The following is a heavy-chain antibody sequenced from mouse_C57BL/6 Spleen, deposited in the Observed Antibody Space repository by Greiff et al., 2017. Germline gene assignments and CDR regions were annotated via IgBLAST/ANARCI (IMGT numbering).Heavy chain of an antibody. Sequence: QVQLQQPGAELVKPGASVKLSCKASGYTFTSYWMHWVKQRPGQGLEWIGMIHPNSGSTNYNEKFKSKATLTVDKSSSTAYMQLSSLTSEDSAVYYCARYGDYDDYAMDYWGQGTSVTGSS. V-gene: IGHV1-64*01. CDR1: GYTFTSYW. CDR2: IHPNSGST. D-gene: IGHD2-4*01. J-gene: IGHJ4*01. CDR3: ARYGDYDDYAMDY.